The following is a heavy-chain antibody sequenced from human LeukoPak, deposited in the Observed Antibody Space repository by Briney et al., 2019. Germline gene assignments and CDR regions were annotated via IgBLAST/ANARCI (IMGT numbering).Heavy chain of an antibody. CDR3: ARDYIPSY. V-gene: IGHV3-48*03. Sequence: GGSLRLSCAASGFTFSSYEMNWVRQASGKGLEWVSYISSSGSSIYYADSVKGRFTISRDNAKDSLYLQMNSLRAEDTAVYYCARDYIPSYWGQGTLVTVSS. CDR2: ISSSGSSI. CDR1: GFTFSSYE. J-gene: IGHJ4*02. D-gene: IGHD4-11*01.